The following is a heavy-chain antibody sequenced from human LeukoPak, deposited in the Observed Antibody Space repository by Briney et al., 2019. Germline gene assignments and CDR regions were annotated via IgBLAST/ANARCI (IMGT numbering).Heavy chain of an antibody. CDR3: ARNLIPEQLVLNF. D-gene: IGHD6-13*01. V-gene: IGHV4-61*05. CDR2: IYYTGST. Sequence: SETLSLTCTVSGGSISSSSYYWGWIRQPPGKGLEWIGYIYYTGSTNYNPSLKSRVTMSVDTSKNQFSLNLRSVTPEDTAVYYCARNLIPEQLVLNFWGQGTLVTVSS. J-gene: IGHJ4*02. CDR1: GGSISSSSYY.